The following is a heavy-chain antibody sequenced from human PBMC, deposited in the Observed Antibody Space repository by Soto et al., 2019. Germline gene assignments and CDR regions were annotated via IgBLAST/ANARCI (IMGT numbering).Heavy chain of an antibody. CDR2: INHSGST. J-gene: IGHJ5*02. D-gene: IGHD6-13*01. Sequence: PSETLSLTCTVSGGSISSYYWSWIRQPPGTGLEWIGEINHSGSTNYNPSLKSRVTISVDTSKNQFSLKLTSVTAADTAVYYCARERIAAAANWFDPWGQGTLVTVSS. V-gene: IGHV4-34*01. CDR3: ARERIAAAANWFDP. CDR1: GGSISSYY.